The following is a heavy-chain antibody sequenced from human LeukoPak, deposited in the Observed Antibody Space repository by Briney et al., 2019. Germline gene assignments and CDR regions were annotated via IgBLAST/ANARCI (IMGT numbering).Heavy chain of an antibody. CDR2: INHSGST. CDR3: ARRGATRGYSYGNYFDY. V-gene: IGHV4-34*01. J-gene: IGHJ4*02. D-gene: IGHD5-18*01. Sequence: PSETLSLTCAVYGGSFSGYYWSWIRQPPGKGLEWIGEINHSGSTNYNPSLKSRVTISVDTSKNQFSLKLSSVTAADTAVYYCARRGATRGYSYGNYFDYWGQGTLVTVSS. CDR1: GGSFSGYY.